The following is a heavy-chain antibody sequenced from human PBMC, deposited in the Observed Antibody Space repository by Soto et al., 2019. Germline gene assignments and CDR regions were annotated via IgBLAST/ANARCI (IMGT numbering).Heavy chain of an antibody. CDR3: ARDPGRTAY. J-gene: IGHJ4*02. D-gene: IGHD1-26*01. CDR1: GYTFTTYT. Sequence: GASVKVSCKASGYTFTTYTIQWVRQAPGQSPEWMGWINAGNGKTKYSQRFQGRVTMTRDTSTSTVYMELSSLRSEDTAVYYCARDPGRTAYWGQGTLVTVSS. V-gene: IGHV1-3*01. CDR2: INAGNGKT.